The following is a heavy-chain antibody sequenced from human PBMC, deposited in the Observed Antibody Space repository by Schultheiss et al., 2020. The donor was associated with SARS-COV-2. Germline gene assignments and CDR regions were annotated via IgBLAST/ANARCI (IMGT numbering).Heavy chain of an antibody. CDR1: GFTFSSYG. V-gene: IGHV3-7*03. CDR2: IKQDGSEK. D-gene: IGHD1-26*01. J-gene: IGHJ4*02. Sequence: GGSLRLSCAASGFTFSSYGMHWVRQAPGKGLEWVANIKQDGSEKYYVDSVKGRFTISRDNAKNSLYLQMNSLRAEDTAVYYCAKDAGTSIVGATTVDYWGQGTLVTVSS. CDR3: AKDAGTSIVGATTVDY.